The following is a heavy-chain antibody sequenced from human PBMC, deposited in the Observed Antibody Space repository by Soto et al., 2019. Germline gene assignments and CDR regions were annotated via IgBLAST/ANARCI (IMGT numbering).Heavy chain of an antibody. D-gene: IGHD3-22*01. J-gene: IGHJ4*02. CDR3: ARPDSNGYYEY. Sequence: LGESLKISCKGSGYSFTNYLISWVRQMPVRGLEWMGIINGGDSDTRYSPSFQGQVIVSVDKSITTAYLQWSSLKASDTAVYYCARPDSNGYYEYLGQGTPVTFSS. CDR2: INGGDSDT. V-gene: IGHV5-51*01. CDR1: GYSFTNYL.